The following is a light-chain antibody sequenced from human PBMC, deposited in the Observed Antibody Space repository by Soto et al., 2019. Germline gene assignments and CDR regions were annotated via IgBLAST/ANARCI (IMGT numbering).Light chain of an antibody. CDR2: WAS. CDR3: RQYYSTLRFT. Sequence: DIVMTQSPDSLAVSLGERATINCKSSQSVLYSSNNKNYLAWYQQKPGQPPKLLIYWASARESGVPDRFSGSGSGTDFTLTISSLQAEDVAVYYCRQYYSTLRFTFGPGTKVDIK. CDR1: QSVLYSSNNKNY. V-gene: IGKV4-1*01. J-gene: IGKJ3*01.